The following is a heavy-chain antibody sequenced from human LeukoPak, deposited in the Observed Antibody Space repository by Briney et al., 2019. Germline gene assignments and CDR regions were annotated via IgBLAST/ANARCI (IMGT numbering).Heavy chain of an antibody. CDR1: GGSISSGDYY. Sequence: SETLSLTCTVSGGSISSGDYYWSWIRQPPGKGLEWIGYIYYSGSTYYNPSLKSRVTISVDASKNQFSLKLSSVTAADTAVYYCARERPDYGDYVLDYWGQGTLVTVSS. D-gene: IGHD4-17*01. CDR3: ARERPDYGDYVLDY. J-gene: IGHJ4*02. CDR2: IYYSGST. V-gene: IGHV4-30-4*01.